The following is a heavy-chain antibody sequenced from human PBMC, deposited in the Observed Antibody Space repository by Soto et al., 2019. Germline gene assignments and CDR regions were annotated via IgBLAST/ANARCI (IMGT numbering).Heavy chain of an antibody. CDR3: AKGVDTSGYYNNDY. CDR1: GFTFNIYG. CDR2: ISNDGRKI. D-gene: IGHD6-19*01. J-gene: IGHJ4*02. V-gene: IGHV3-30*18. Sequence: GGSLRLSCAASGFTFNIYGMHWVRQAPGKGLEWVAVISNDGRKIYYADSVKGRFIISRDNSKNTLFLQMNSLRAEDSALYYCAKGVDTSGYYNNDYWGQGTLVTVSS.